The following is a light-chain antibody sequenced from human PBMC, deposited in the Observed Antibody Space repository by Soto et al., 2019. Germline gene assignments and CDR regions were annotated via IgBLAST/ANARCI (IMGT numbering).Light chain of an antibody. CDR1: QGISNW. V-gene: IGKV1-12*01. CDR2: GAS. CDR3: QQTNSFPRT. J-gene: IGKJ3*01. Sequence: DIQMTQSPSSGSASAGDRVTITCRASQGISNWLAWYQQKPGKAPKLLIYGASSLQSGVPSRFSGSGSGTDFSLTISSLQPADFATYYCQQTNSFPRTFGHGTKVDIE.